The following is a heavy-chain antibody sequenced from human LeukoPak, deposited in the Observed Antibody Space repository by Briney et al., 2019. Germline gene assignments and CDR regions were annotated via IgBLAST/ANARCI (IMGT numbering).Heavy chain of an antibody. CDR3: TSGYGQGVYY. J-gene: IGHJ4*02. Sequence: GGSLRLSCAASGFTFSSYSMNWVRQAPGKGLEWVSYISSSSSTIYYADSVKGRFTISRDNSKNTLYLQMNSLRAEDTAVYYCTSGYGQGVYYWGQGTLVTVSS. CDR1: GFTFSSYS. V-gene: IGHV3-48*01. D-gene: IGHD5-12*01. CDR2: ISSSSSTI.